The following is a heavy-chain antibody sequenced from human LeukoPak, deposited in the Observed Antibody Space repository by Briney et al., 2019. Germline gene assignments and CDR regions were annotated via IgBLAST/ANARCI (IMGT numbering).Heavy chain of an antibody. J-gene: IGHJ4*02. Sequence: PGGSLRLSCAASGFTFSSYWMSCVRQAPGKGLEWVGNIKQDGSEKYYVDSVKGRFTISRDNAKNSLYLQMNSLRAEDTAVYHCARDKGDYDTSGSLFVFGGQGTLVTVSS. D-gene: IGHD3-22*01. CDR1: GFTFSSYW. V-gene: IGHV3-7*03. CDR3: ARDKGDYDTSGSLFVF. CDR2: IKQDGSEK.